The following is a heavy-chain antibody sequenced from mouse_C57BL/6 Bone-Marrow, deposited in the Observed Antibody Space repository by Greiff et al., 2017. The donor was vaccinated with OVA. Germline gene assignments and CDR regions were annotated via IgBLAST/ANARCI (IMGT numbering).Heavy chain of an antibody. D-gene: IGHD2-4*01. V-gene: IGHV1-42*01. CDR1: GYSFTGYY. J-gene: IGHJ3*01. CDR2: INPSTGGT. CDR3: ARSGDYDWFAY. Sequence: DVKLQESGPELVKPGASVKISCKASGYSFTGYYMNWVKQSPEKSLEWIGEINPSTGGTTYNQKFKAKATLTVDKSSSTAYMQLKSLTSEDSAVYYCARSGDYDWFAYWGQGTLVTVSA.